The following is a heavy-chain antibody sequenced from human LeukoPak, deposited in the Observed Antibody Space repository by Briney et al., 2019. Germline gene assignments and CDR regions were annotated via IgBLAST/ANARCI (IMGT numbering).Heavy chain of an antibody. J-gene: IGHJ4*02. D-gene: IGHD3-22*01. CDR3: ALPTGGYYDSSGYYTDY. CDR2: IYPGDSDT. Sequence: GESLKISCKGSGYSFTSYWIGWVRQMPEKGLEWMGIIYPGDSDTRYSPSFQGQVTISADKSISTAYLQWSSLKASDTAMYYCALPTGGYYDSSGYYTDYWGQGTLVTVSS. V-gene: IGHV5-51*01. CDR1: GYSFTSYW.